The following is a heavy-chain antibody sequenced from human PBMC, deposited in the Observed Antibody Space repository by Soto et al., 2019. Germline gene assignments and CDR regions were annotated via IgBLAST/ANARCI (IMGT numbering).Heavy chain of an antibody. V-gene: IGHV1-69*06. CDR2: IIPIFGTA. CDR1: GGTFSSYA. D-gene: IGHD2-2*01. Sequence: SVKVSCKASGGTFSSYAISWVRQAPGQGLDRMGLIIPIFGTANYAQKFQGRVTITADNSQNTVYLQMNSLRAKDTALYYCAKAQLDIAVPGAPNNYIYYATDVWGQGTTVTVSS. J-gene: IGHJ6*02. CDR3: AKAQLDIAVPGAPNNYIYYATDV.